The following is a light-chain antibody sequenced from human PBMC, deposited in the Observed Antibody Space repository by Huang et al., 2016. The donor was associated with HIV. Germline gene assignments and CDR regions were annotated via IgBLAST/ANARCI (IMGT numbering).Light chain of an antibody. J-gene: IGKJ4*01. Sequence: EIVLTQSPATLSLFPGQSVTLSCRASQSISTHLAWYQQKSGQPPRLLIYDASYSVTGVPARFSGSGSVTDFTLTISSLEPEDFAVYYCQQRNNWLTFGGGTKVEI. CDR1: QSISTH. V-gene: IGKV3-11*01. CDR2: DAS. CDR3: QQRNNWLT.